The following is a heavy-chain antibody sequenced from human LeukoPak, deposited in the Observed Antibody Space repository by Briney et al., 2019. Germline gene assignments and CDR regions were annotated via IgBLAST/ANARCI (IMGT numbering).Heavy chain of an antibody. Sequence: SETLSLTCAVYGGSFSGYYWSWIRQPPGKGLEWIGEINHSGSTNYNPSLKSRVTISVDTSKNQFSLKLSSVTAADTAVYYCARQTRVRVWAIVGATKGAFDIWGQGTMVTVSS. CDR2: INHSGST. J-gene: IGHJ3*02. D-gene: IGHD1-26*01. CDR3: ARQTRVRVWAIVGATKGAFDI. CDR1: GGSFSGYY. V-gene: IGHV4-34*01.